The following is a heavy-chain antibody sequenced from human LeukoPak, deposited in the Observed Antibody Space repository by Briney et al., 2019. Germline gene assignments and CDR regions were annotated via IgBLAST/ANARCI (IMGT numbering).Heavy chain of an antibody. Sequence: ASVKVSCKASGYTFTSYGISWVRQAPGQGLEWMGWISAYNGKPNYAQKLQGRVNMTTDTSTSTAYMELRSLRSDDTAVYYCASGYCSSTSCYYFDYWGQGTLVTVSS. D-gene: IGHD2-2*03. J-gene: IGHJ4*02. CDR1: GYTFTSYG. CDR2: ISAYNGKP. CDR3: ASGYCSSTSCYYFDY. V-gene: IGHV1-18*01.